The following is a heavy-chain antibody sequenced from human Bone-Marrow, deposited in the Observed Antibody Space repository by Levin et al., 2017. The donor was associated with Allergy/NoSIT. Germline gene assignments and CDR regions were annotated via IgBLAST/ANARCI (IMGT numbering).Heavy chain of an antibody. Sequence: ETLSLTCAASGFIFNTYAINWVRHVPGEGLEWVSVISVDGGGTYYADSVKGRFTISRDNSKEMLYLHMNSLRAEDTAINFCAKDRYCTTRSGPSDYWGKGTVVTVSS. D-gene: IGHD2-8*01. CDR2: ISVDGGGT. CDR1: GFIFNTYA. V-gene: IGHV3-23*01. CDR3: AKDRYCTTRSGPSDY. J-gene: IGHJ4*02.